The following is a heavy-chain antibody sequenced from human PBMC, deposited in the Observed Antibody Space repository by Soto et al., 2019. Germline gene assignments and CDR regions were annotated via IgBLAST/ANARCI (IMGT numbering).Heavy chain of an antibody. V-gene: IGHV4-59*12. D-gene: IGHD6-13*01. Sequence: SETLSLTCTVSGGSISSFYWSWIRQPPGKGLEWIGYISYSGSTNYSPSLKSRVTMSADTSKNQFSLGLTSITTADTAVYYCARGVVGAAGENWFDPWGQGALVTVSS. CDR3: ARGVVGAAGENWFDP. CDR2: ISYSGST. CDR1: GGSISSFY. J-gene: IGHJ5*02.